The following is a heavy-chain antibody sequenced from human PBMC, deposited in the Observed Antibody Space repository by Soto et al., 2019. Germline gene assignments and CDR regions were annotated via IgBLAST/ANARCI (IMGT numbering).Heavy chain of an antibody. Sequence: ASVKVSCKASGYTFTSYGISWVRQAPGQGLEWMGWISAYNGNTNYAQKLQGRVTMTTDTSTSTAYMELRSLRSDDTAVYYCARDAADIVVVPAFGGYYYYYGMDVWGQGTTVTVSS. D-gene: IGHD2-2*01. J-gene: IGHJ6*02. V-gene: IGHV1-18*01. CDR3: ARDAADIVVVPAFGGYYYYYGMDV. CDR2: ISAYNGNT. CDR1: GYTFTSYG.